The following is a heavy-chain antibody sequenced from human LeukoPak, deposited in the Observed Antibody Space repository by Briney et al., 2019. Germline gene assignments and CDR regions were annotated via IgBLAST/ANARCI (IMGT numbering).Heavy chain of an antibody. D-gene: IGHD6-13*01. CDR3: AKVAYSSSWYGWFHP. CDR1: GFTFSSYA. J-gene: IGHJ5*02. Sequence: GGSLRLSCAASGFTFSSYAMSWVGQAPGKGLEWVSAISGSGGSTYYADSVKGRFTISRDNSKNTLYLQMNSLRAEDTAVYYCAKVAYSSSWYGWFHPWGQGTLVNVSS. V-gene: IGHV3-23*01. CDR2: ISGSGGST.